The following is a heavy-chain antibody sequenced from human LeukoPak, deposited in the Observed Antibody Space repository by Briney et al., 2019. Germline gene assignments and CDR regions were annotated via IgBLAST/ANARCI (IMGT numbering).Heavy chain of an antibody. J-gene: IGHJ4*02. CDR1: GGSISSYY. V-gene: IGHV4-4*07. CDR2: IYTSGST. D-gene: IGHD3-3*01. Sequence: ASETLSLTCTVSGGSISSYYWSWIRQPAGKGLEWIGRIYTSGSTNYNPSLKSRVTMSVDTSKNQFSLKLSSVTAADTAVYYCAREDPFSYDPPGFDYWGQGTLVTVSS. CDR3: AREDPFSYDPPGFDY.